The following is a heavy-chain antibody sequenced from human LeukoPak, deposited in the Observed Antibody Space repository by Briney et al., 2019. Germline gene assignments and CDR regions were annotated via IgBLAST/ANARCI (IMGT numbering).Heavy chain of an antibody. Sequence: ASVKVSCKASGYTFTSYGISWVRQAPGQGLEWMGWMNPNSGNTGYAQKFQGRVTMTRNTSISTAYMELSSLRSEDTAVYYCARGHWPKYYYDSILRGLGAFDIWGQGTMVTVSS. J-gene: IGHJ3*02. D-gene: IGHD3-22*01. V-gene: IGHV1-8*02. CDR3: ARGHWPKYYYDSILRGLGAFDI. CDR1: GYTFTSYG. CDR2: MNPNSGNT.